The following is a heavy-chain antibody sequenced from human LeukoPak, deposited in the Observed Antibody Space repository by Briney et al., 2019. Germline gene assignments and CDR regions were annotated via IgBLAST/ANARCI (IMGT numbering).Heavy chain of an antibody. CDR3: ARVTGPYDFWSGFDP. CDR2: IYYIGNT. J-gene: IGHJ5*02. CDR1: GDSISSYY. V-gene: IGHV4-59*01. D-gene: IGHD3-3*01. Sequence: SETLSLTCTVSGDSISSYYWSWIRQPPEKGLEWIGHIYYIGNTNYYPSLKSRVTISVDTSKNQFSLKLSSVTAADTAVYYCARVTGPYDFWSGFDPWGQGTLVTVSS.